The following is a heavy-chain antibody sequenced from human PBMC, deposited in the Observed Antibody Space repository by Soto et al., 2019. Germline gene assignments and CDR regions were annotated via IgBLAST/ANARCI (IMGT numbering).Heavy chain of an antibody. CDR2: INPSGGST. CDR3: ARRDYYDSSGYGDAFDI. D-gene: IGHD3-22*01. Sequence: QVQLVQSGAEVKKPGASVKVSCKASGYTFTSYYMHWVRQAPGQGLEWMGIINPSGGSTSYAQKFQGRVTMTRDTSTSTVYMELSSLRSEDTAVYYCARRDYYDSSGYGDAFDIWGQGTMVTVSS. V-gene: IGHV1-46*01. CDR1: GYTFTSYY. J-gene: IGHJ3*02.